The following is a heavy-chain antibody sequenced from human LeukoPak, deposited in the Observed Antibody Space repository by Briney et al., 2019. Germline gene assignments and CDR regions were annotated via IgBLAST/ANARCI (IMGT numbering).Heavy chain of an antibody. Sequence: SETLSLTCAVYGGSFSGYYWSWIRQPPGKWLEWIGEINHSGSTNYNPSLKSRVTISVDTSKNQFSLKLSSVTAADTAVYYCARGKYYYDTSGYYYFDYWGQGTLVTVSS. D-gene: IGHD3-22*01. J-gene: IGHJ4*02. CDR1: GGSFSGYY. CDR3: ARGKYYYDTSGYYYFDY. CDR2: INHSGST. V-gene: IGHV4-34*01.